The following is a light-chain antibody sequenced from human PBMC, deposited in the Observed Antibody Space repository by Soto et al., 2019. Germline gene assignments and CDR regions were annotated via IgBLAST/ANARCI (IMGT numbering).Light chain of an antibody. Sequence: EIVLTQPPATLSLSPGERATLSCGASQSVNNNYLAWYQQKPGLAPRLLIYDASSRTTGIPDRFSGSGSGTDFTLTISRLEPEDFAVYSCQQYGTSPQTFGQGTKVEIK. J-gene: IGKJ1*01. CDR1: QSVNNNY. CDR2: DAS. V-gene: IGKV3D-20*01. CDR3: QQYGTSPQT.